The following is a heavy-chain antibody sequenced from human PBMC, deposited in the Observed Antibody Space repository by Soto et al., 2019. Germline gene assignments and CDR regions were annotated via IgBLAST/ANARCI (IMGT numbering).Heavy chain of an antibody. D-gene: IGHD2-2*01. CDR2: INAGNGNT. CDR1: GYTFTNYA. J-gene: IGHJ3*02. Sequence: QVQLVQSGAEVKKPGASGKVSCKASGYTFTNYAMHWVRQAPGQRPEWMGWINAGNGNTKFSQRFQGRVTITRDTSANIAYMELSSLTSEDTAVYYCARAGFCSTTSCSDAFDIWGQGTMVTVSS. CDR3: ARAGFCSTTSCSDAFDI. V-gene: IGHV1-3*01.